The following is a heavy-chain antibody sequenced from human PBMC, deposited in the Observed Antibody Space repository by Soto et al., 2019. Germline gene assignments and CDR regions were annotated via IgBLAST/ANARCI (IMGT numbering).Heavy chain of an antibody. D-gene: IGHD2-15*01. Sequence: QVQLQQSGPGLVKPSETLSLTCTVPAGSVTSDPYYWTWVRRRPGKGLEWIGYIYYTGSTYYSPSLRSRVSISRDTSKNQFSLRLTSVTAADTAVYYCAAQGGLESRYFYALFAWGQGTLVTVSS. V-gene: IGHV4-31*03. CDR2: IYYTGST. J-gene: IGHJ5*02. CDR1: AGSVTSDPYY. CDR3: AAQGGLESRYFYALFA.